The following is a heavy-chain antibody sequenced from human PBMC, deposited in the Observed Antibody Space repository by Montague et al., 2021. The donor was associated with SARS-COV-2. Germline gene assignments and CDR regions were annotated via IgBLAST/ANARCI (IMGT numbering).Heavy chain of an antibody. V-gene: IGHV4-39*02. Sequence: SETLSLTCTVSAGSISTNSYYWAWIRQPPGKGLEWIGSISYSGSTYFNPSLESRLTMSVDTSKNHFSLKLSSVTAADTAVYYCAALWDFYGPGSYKNSWFDPWGQGTRVTVSS. CDR1: AGSISTNSYY. D-gene: IGHD3-10*01. CDR2: ISYSGST. CDR3: AALWDFYGPGSYKNSWFDP. J-gene: IGHJ5*02.